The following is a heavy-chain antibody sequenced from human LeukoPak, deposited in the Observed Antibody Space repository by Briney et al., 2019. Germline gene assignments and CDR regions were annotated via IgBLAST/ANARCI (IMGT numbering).Heavy chain of an antibody. J-gene: IGHJ4*02. CDR1: GGSIRSDY. D-gene: IGHD4-17*01. CDR2: IYYSGST. Sequence: SETLSLTCTVSGGSIRSDYWSWIRQPPGKGLEWIGYIYYSGSTNYNPSLKSRVTISVDTSKNQFSLKLSSVTAADTAVYYCARGIEGDYAITYYFDYWGQGTLVTVSS. V-gene: IGHV4-59*01. CDR3: ARGIEGDYAITYYFDY.